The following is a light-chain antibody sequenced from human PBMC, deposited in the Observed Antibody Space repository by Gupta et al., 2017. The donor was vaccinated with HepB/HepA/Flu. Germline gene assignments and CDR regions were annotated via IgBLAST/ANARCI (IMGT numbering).Light chain of an antibody. Sequence: SYVLTQPPSVSVAPGKTARLTCGGNNIGSKSVHWYQQKPGQAPVLVVYDDSDRPSGIPERLSGSNSGNTATLTISRVEAGDEADYYCQVWDSSSDHLYVFGTGTKVTVL. V-gene: IGLV3-21*03. J-gene: IGLJ1*01. CDR3: QVWDSSSDHLYV. CDR2: DDS. CDR1: NIGSKS.